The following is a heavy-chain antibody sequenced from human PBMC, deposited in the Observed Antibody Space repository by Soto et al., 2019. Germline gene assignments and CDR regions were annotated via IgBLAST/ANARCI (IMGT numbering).Heavy chain of an antibody. D-gene: IGHD2-2*01. CDR1: GYTFSNYG. Sequence: ASVKVSCKASGYTFSNYGITWVRQAPGQPLEWLGWISLYSDGTNYAQKFQGRVSMTTDTSTTTAYMELSSLRSDDTAVYYCATVVPGAEAWFGPWGQGTLVTVSS. J-gene: IGHJ5*02. V-gene: IGHV1-18*01. CDR2: ISLYSDGT. CDR3: ATVVPGAEAWFGP.